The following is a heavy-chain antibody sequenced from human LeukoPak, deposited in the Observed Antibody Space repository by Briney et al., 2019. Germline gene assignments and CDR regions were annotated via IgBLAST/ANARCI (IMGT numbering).Heavy chain of an antibody. CDR1: GYSISSGYY. J-gene: IGHJ3*02. Sequence: SETLSLTCTVSGYSISSGYYWGWIRPPPGKGLEWIGSIYHSGSTYYNPSLKSRVTISVDTSKNQFSLKLSSVTAADTAVYYCARPIVDWELLGRAFDIWGQGTMVTVSS. D-gene: IGHD1-26*01. CDR2: IYHSGST. CDR3: ARPIVDWELLGRAFDI. V-gene: IGHV4-38-2*02.